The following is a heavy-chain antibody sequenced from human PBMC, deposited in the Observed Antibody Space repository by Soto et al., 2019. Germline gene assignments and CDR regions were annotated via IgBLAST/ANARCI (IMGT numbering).Heavy chain of an antibody. Sequence: PGGSLRLSCAVSGFTFNDYAMSWVRQAPGKGLELVSTISGSLGSAYYAASVEGRFTISGDNSNNTLYLQMNSLRVEDTATYYCSKDSRLPGFRLLIHAFDLWGHGTMATVS. J-gene: IGHJ3*01. CDR2: ISGSLGSA. D-gene: IGHD2-15*01. CDR3: SKDSRLPGFRLLIHAFDL. CDR1: GFTFNDYA. V-gene: IGHV3-23*01.